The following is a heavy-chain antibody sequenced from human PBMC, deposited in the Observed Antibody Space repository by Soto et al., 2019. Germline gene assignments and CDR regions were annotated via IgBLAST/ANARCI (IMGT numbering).Heavy chain of an antibody. CDR2: IYTSGST. CDR1: GGSISSYY. J-gene: IGHJ4*02. Sequence: TLSLTCTVSGGSISSYYWSWIRQPAGKGLEWIGRIYTSGSTNYNPSLKSRVTMSVDTSKNQFSLKLSSVTAADTAVYYCARDLRVAARLYYFDYWGQGTLVTVSS. V-gene: IGHV4-4*07. CDR3: ARDLRVAARLYYFDY. D-gene: IGHD3-22*01.